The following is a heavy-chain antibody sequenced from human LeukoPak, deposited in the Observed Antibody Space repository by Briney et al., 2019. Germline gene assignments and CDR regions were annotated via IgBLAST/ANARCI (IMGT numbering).Heavy chain of an antibody. D-gene: IGHD2-15*01. V-gene: IGHV1-46*01. CDR2: INPSGGIT. CDR1: GYTFTSYY. Sequence: ASVKVSCKASGYTFTSYYMHWVRQAPGQGLEWMGIINPSGGITRAAQKFQGRLTMTRDTSTSTAYMELSSLRSEDTAVYYCARGLVCSGGSCGDAFDIWGQGTMVTVSS. CDR3: ARGLVCSGGSCGDAFDI. J-gene: IGHJ3*02.